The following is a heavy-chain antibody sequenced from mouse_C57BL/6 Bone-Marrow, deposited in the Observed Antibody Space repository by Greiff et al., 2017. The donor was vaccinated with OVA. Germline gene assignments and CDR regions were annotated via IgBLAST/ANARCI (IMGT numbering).Heavy chain of an antibody. D-gene: IGHD1-1*01. CDR1: GYTFTDYE. J-gene: IGHJ1*03. CDR3: IRGTTVVATDWYFDV. V-gene: IGHV1-15*01. CDR2: IDPETGGT. Sequence: VQLQQSGAELVRPGASVTLSCKASGYTFTDYEMHWVKQTPVHGLEWIGAIDPETGGTAYNQKFKGKAILTADKSSSTAYMELRSLTSEDSAVYYCIRGTTVVATDWYFDVWGTGTTVTVSS.